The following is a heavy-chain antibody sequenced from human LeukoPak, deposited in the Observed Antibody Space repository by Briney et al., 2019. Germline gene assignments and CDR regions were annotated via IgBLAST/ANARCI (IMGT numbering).Heavy chain of an antibody. CDR2: ISAYNGNT. D-gene: IGHD3-3*01. V-gene: IGHV1-18*01. CDR3: ARDRELPDYDFWSGYYYYGMDV. Sequence: ASVKVSCKASGYTFTSYGISWVRRAPGQGLEWMGWISAYNGNTNYAQKLQGRVTMTTDTSTSTAYMELRSLRSDDTAGYYCARDRELPDYDFWSGYYYYGMDVWGQGPTVTVSS. J-gene: IGHJ6*02. CDR1: GYTFTSYG.